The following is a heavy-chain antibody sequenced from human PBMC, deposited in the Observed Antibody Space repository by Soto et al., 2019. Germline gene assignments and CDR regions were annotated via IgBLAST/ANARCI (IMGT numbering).Heavy chain of an antibody. J-gene: IGHJ4*02. CDR2: TYYGWNT. CDR1: GGSISDYY. CDR3: ARDREYYDSSGLYFDY. Sequence: SETLSLTCSVSGGSISDYYWSWIRQPPGKGLEWIGYTYYGWNTNYNPSLKSRVTISVDTSKNQFSLKLISVTAADTAVYYRARDREYYDSSGLYFDYWGQGTLITVSS. V-gene: IGHV4-59*01. D-gene: IGHD3-22*01.